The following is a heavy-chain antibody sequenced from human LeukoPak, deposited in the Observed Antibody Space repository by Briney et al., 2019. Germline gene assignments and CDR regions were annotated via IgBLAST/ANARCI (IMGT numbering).Heavy chain of an antibody. CDR2: IYYTGST. V-gene: IGHV4-39*07. Sequence: PSETLSLTCTVSSGSISSSSYYWGWIRQPPGKGLEWIGNIYYTGSTYCNPSLKSRVTISVDTSKNQFSLKLSSVTAADTAVYYCARAYCSGGTCYDSRGWFDPWGQGTLVTVSS. CDR1: SGSISSSSYY. D-gene: IGHD2-15*01. J-gene: IGHJ5*02. CDR3: ARAYCSGGTCYDSRGWFDP.